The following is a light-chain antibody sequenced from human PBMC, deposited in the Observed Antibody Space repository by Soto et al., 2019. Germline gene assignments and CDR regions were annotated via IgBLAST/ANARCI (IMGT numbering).Light chain of an antibody. Sequence: EIVLTQSPGTLSLSPGERASLSCRASQSVSSSYLAWYQQKPGQAPRLLIYHISSRGTGIPDRFSGSGSGTDFTLTISRLDPEDFAVYYCQQYGSSPFTFGPGTKVDIK. J-gene: IGKJ3*01. V-gene: IGKV3-20*01. CDR2: HIS. CDR1: QSVSSSY. CDR3: QQYGSSPFT.